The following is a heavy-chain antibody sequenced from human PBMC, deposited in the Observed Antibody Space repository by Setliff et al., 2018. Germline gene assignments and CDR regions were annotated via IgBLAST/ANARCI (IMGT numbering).Heavy chain of an antibody. Sequence: GALRLSCEASGFRFSEYGMHWVRQAPGKGLVWVSRITSDGSSTTYADSVKGRFTISRDNAKSTLYLQMNSLRAEDTAVYYCARDVFCSGGSCDNWFDPWGQGTLVTVSS. CDR2: ITSDGSST. CDR3: ARDVFCSGGSCDNWFDP. J-gene: IGHJ5*02. V-gene: IGHV3-74*01. CDR1: GFRFSEYG. D-gene: IGHD2-15*01.